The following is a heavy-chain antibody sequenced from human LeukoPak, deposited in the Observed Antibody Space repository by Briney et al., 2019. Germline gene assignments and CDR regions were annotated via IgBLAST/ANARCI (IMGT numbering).Heavy chain of an antibody. Sequence: PGGSLRLSCAASGFTFSIYWMSWVRQATGKGLEWVASIKEDGGEIHYVDSVKGRFTISRDNAKNSLYLQMNSLRAEDTAVYYCETYSAFDIWGHGTMVTVSS. CDR3: ETYSAFDI. J-gene: IGHJ3*02. V-gene: IGHV3-7*02. CDR1: GFTFSIYW. CDR2: IKEDGGEI. D-gene: IGHD2-21*01.